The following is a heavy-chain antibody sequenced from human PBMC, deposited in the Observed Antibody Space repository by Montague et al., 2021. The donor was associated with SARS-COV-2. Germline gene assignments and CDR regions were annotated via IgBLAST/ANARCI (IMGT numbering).Heavy chain of an antibody. V-gene: IGHV3-23*03. CDR1: GFTFSNYA. Sequence: SLRLSCAASGFTFSNYAMSWVRRAPGKGLEWVSVIYSGGSSTYYADSVKGRFTISRDNSKNTLYLQMNSLRAEDTAVYYCAKDPHYDFWSGYYYDYWGQGTLVTVSS. J-gene: IGHJ4*02. D-gene: IGHD3-3*01. CDR2: IYSGGSST. CDR3: AKDPHYDFWSGYYYDY.